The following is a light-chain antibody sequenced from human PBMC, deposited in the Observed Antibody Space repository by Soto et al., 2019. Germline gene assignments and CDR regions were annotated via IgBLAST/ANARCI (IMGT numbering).Light chain of an antibody. CDR1: QCISNY. J-gene: IGKJ2*01. CDR2: GAF. V-gene: IGKV1-27*01. Sequence: DIQMTQSPSSLSSSVGDRVTITCRASQCISNYLAWYQQRPGQVPKLLIYGAFTLQSGVPSRFSGSGSGTDFTLTISSLQPEDVATYYCQKYNSAPYAFGQGTKLEIK. CDR3: QKYNSAPYA.